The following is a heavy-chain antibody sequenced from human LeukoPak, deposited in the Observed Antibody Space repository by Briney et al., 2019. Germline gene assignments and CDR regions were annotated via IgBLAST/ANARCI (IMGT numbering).Heavy chain of an antibody. V-gene: IGHV4-34*01. CDR2: INHSGST. J-gene: IGHJ5*02. CDR1: GGSFSGYY. CDR3: ATAKPYSGSYFDWFDP. D-gene: IGHD1-26*01. Sequence: TSETLSLTCAVYGGSFSGYYWSWIRPPPGKGLEWIGEINHSGSTNYNPSLKSRVTISVDTSKNQFSLKLSSVTTADTAVYYCATAKPYSGSYFDWFDPWGQGTLVTVSS.